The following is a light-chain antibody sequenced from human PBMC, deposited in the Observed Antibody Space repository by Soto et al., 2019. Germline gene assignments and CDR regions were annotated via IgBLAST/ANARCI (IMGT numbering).Light chain of an antibody. J-gene: IGLJ1*01. Sequence: QSALTQPASMSGSPGQSITISCTGTSSDVGGYNAVSWLQQHTGQATKLMLYDVSTRHSGIAGRFSGSKSGNTASLTISGLQADDEADYYCRSYSSSSTPYVFGTGTKLTVL. CDR1: SSDVGGYNA. CDR2: DVS. V-gene: IGLV2-14*03. CDR3: RSYSSSSTPYV.